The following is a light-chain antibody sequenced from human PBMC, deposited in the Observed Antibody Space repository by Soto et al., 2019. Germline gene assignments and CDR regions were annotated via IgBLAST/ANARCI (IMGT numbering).Light chain of an antibody. Sequence: QSALTQSASVSGSPGQSITISCPGTRSDVGGYNYVSWYQQHPGKAPKLIIYDVSNRPSGVSTRFSGSQSGNTASLTISGLQAEDEADYSCSSYTSTNSWVFGGGTKLTVL. CDR2: DVS. CDR3: SSYTSTNSWV. CDR1: RSDVGGYNY. J-gene: IGLJ3*02. V-gene: IGLV2-14*01.